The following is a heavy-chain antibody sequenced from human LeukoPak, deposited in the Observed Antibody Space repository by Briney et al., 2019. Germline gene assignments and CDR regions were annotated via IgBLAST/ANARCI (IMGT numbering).Heavy chain of an antibody. J-gene: IGHJ5*01. CDR1: GLTFSNYA. V-gene: IGHV3-33*01. CDR3: ARGYSGARGNPNFFDS. Sequence: PGRSLRPSCAASGLTFSNYAMHWVRQAPGKGLEWVAAVWSDGSNKYYGDSVKGRFTISRDNSKSTLYLQMDSLRVDDSALYYCARGYSGARGNPNFFDSWGQGTLVIVSS. D-gene: IGHD4-23*01. CDR2: VWSDGSNK.